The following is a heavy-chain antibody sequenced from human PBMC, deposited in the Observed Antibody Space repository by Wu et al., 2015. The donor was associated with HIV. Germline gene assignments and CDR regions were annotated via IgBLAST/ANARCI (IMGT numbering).Heavy chain of an antibody. CDR3: ARVFYSYGEPRVVVLLRP. J-gene: IGHJ5*02. V-gene: IGHV1-46*01. CDR2: IDPYSRST. Sequence: QVQLVQSGAEVKKPGASVKLSCKTSGYSFTTYYMHWLRQAPGQGLEWVGVIDPYSRSTAYAPNFQGRVTMTRDTSTSTVYMELGSLKSEDTAIYYCARVFYSYGEPRVVVLLRPWGQGTLVTVSS. D-gene: IGHD3-10*01. CDR1: GYSFTTYY.